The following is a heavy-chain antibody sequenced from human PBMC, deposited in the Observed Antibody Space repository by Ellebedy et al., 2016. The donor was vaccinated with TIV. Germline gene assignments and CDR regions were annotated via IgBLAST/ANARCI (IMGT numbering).Heavy chain of an antibody. J-gene: IGHJ4*02. CDR2: IDPSGGST. CDR3: AREGMSILPGY. Sequence: AASVKVSCKASGYSFTRYSMHWVRQAPGQGLEWMGIIDPSGGSTSYPQKFQGRVTMTRDSSTSTIYMELSSLRSEDTAVYYCAREGMSILPGYWGQGTLVTVSS. D-gene: IGHD6-6*01. CDR1: GYSFTRYS. V-gene: IGHV1-46*01.